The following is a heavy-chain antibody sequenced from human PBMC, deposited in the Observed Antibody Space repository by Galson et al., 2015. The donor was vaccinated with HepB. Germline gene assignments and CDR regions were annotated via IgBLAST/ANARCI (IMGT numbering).Heavy chain of an antibody. D-gene: IGHD4-17*01. CDR1: GFTFSSYA. CDR2: ISSNGGST. J-gene: IGHJ5*02. V-gene: IGHV3-64*01. Sequence: SLRLSCAASGFTFSSYAMHWVRQAPGKGLEYVSAISSNGGSTYYANSVKGRFTISRDNSKNTLYLQMGSLRAEDMAVYYCARDRLPYPHSTVSWFDPWGQGTLVTVSS. CDR3: ARDRLPYPHSTVSWFDP.